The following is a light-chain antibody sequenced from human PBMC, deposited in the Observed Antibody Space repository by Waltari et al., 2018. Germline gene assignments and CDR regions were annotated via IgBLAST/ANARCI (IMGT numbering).Light chain of an antibody. CDR3: QQYYRWWT. CDR1: QSISSD. CDR2: GAS. J-gene: IGKJ1*01. V-gene: IGKV3-15*01. Sequence: EIVMTQSPATLSVSPGERATLSCRASQSISSDLAWYQQKPGQAPRPPSYGASTRAPGFPERFSGSWSGTEFHLNLRSLQFEDFAGYYCQQYYRWWTFGLGTKVERK.